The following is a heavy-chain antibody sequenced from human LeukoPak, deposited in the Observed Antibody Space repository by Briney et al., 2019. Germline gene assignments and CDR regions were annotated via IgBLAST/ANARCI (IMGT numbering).Heavy chain of an antibody. CDR1: GYTFTSYA. D-gene: IGHD1-1*01. CDR3: ARHTTGYNSPRDSFNI. CDR2: INAGNGNT. Sequence: ASVKVSCKASGYTFTSYAMHWVRQAPGQRLEWMGWINAGNGNTKYSQEFQGRVTITRDTSASTAYMELSSLRSEDTAVYYCARHTTGYNSPRDSFNIWGQGTMVTVSS. J-gene: IGHJ3*02. V-gene: IGHV1-3*03.